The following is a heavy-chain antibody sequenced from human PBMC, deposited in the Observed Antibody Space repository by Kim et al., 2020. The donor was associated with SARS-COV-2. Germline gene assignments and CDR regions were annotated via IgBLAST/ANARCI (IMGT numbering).Heavy chain of an antibody. V-gene: IGHV4-59*08. CDR1: SGSINNYY. D-gene: IGHD5-12*01. CDR3: ARQGRGYGGTFDF. CDR2: IYYSGST. J-gene: IGHJ4*02. Sequence: SETLSLTCTVSSGSINNYYWSWIRQPPGKGLEWIGNIYYSGSTNYNPPPKRRVTISADTSKNQFSLKMNTVPAADTAVYYWARQGRGYGGTFDFWGQGTLVTVSS.